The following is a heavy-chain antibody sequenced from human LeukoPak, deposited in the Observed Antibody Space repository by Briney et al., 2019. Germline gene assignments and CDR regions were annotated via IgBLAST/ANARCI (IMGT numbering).Heavy chain of an antibody. D-gene: IGHD7-27*01. J-gene: IGHJ4*02. CDR3: ARGVVGTNFDY. CDR1: GGSIRSYY. V-gene: IGHV4-59*12. Sequence: SETLSLTCTVSGGSIRSYYWSWIRQPPGKGLEWIGYIYYSGVSNYNPSLKSRVTISVDTSKNQFSLKLSSVTAADTAVYYCARGVVGTNFDYWGQGTLVTVSS. CDR2: IYYSGVS.